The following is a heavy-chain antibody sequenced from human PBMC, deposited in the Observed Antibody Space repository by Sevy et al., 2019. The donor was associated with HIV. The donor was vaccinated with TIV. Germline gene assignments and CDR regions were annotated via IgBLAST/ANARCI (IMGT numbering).Heavy chain of an antibody. V-gene: IGHV3-7*01. Sequence: GGSLRLSCVASGFTFSNYWMAWVRQAPGRGLEWVANIRQDEGDRGYVDPVKGRFTTSRDNNKNSLYLQMDSLRAEDTGVYYCARDSGGALEYWGLGTLVTVSS. J-gene: IGHJ4*02. CDR3: ARDSGGALEY. CDR1: GFTFSNYW. D-gene: IGHD1-26*01. CDR2: IRQDEGDR.